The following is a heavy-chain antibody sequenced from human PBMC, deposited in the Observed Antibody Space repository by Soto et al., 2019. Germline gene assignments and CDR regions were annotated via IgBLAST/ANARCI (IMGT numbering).Heavy chain of an antibody. CDR1: GDSVSSNSAG. CDR3: ARGEQYSGRIFDY. V-gene: IGHV6-1*01. Sequence: SQTLSLTCAITGDSVSSNSAGWSWVRQSPSRGLEWLGRTYYRSKWYYEYAVSVRGRITINPDTSKNQYSLQLNSVTPEDTAVYFCARGEQYSGRIFDYWGQGTMVTVSS. CDR2: TYYRSKWYY. D-gene: IGHD1-26*01. J-gene: IGHJ4*01.